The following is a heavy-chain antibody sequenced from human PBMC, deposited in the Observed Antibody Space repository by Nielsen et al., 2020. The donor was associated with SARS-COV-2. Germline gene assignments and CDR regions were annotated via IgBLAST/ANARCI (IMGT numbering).Heavy chain of an antibody. D-gene: IGHD2-21*01. Sequence: SETLSLTCAVYGGSFSDYYWTWIRQPPGEGLEWIAEIDHRGSTKYNPSFTSRVTISVDTSKNQFSLKLTSVTAADTAVYYCARDSWHSGGMDVWGQGTTVTVSS. CDR2: IDHRGST. CDR1: GGSFSDYY. J-gene: IGHJ6*02. V-gene: IGHV4-34*01. CDR3: ARDSWHSGGMDV.